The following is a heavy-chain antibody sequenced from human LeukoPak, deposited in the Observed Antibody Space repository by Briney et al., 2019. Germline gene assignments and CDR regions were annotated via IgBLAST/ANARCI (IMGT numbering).Heavy chain of an antibody. J-gene: IGHJ4*02. Sequence: SETLSLTCTVSGGSITNYYWSWIRQPPGKGLEWIGYIYYSGSTNYNPSLKSRVTLSVDTSRNQFSLSLRSMTAADTAVYYCARTEPSGTTSHWGQGTLVTVSS. D-gene: IGHD1-1*01. CDR3: ARTEPSGTTSH. CDR2: IYYSGST. CDR1: GGSITNYY. V-gene: IGHV4-59*01.